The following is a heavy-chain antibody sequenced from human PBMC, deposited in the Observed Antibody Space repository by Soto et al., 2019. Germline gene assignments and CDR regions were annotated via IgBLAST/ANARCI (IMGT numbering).Heavy chain of an antibody. J-gene: IGHJ4*02. Sequence: ASVTGACKASGYTFTVDYMHWVRQAPGQGLEWMGWINPKSGGTMYPQKFQGRVTMTWDTSISTAYMALTRLRSDDTAVYYCARDLAKGGGSAGFDYWGQGTLVTVSS. D-gene: IGHD1-26*01. V-gene: IGHV1-2*02. CDR3: ARDLAKGGGSAGFDY. CDR1: GYTFTVDY. CDR2: INPKSGGT.